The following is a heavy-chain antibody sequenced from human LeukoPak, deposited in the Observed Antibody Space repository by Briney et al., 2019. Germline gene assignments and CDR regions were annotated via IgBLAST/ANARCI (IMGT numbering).Heavy chain of an antibody. CDR2: IYSGGST. J-gene: IGHJ4*02. Sequence: GRSLRLSCAASGFAFGDYAMYWVRQVPGKGLEWVSVIYSGGSTYYADSVKGRFTISRHNSKNTLYLQMNSLRAEDTAVYYCARGKGDYWGQGTLVTVSS. CDR1: GFAFGDYA. V-gene: IGHV3-53*04. CDR3: ARGKGDY.